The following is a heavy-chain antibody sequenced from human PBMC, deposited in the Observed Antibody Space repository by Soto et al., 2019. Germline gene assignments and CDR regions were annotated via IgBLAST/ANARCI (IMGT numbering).Heavy chain of an antibody. Sequence: ASVKVSCKASGGTFSSYAISWVRQAPGQGLEWMGGIIPIFGTANYAQKFQGRVTITADESTSTAYMELSSLRSEDTAVYYCARCFLGGSCYGACFVPCGQGTLLTVSS. D-gene: IGHD2-15*01. V-gene: IGHV1-69*13. J-gene: IGHJ5*02. CDR1: GGTFSSYA. CDR3: ARCFLGGSCYGACFVP. CDR2: IIPIFGTA.